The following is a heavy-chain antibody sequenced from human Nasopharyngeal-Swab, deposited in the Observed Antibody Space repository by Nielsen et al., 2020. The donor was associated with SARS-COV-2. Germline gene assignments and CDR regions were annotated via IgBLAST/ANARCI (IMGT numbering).Heavy chain of an antibody. CDR3: ARQPGNYDYVWGSYRPDGAFDF. V-gene: IGHV4-39*01. D-gene: IGHD3-16*02. CDR2: IYYSGTT. J-gene: IGHJ3*01. Sequence: VRQMPGKGLEWIGSIYYSGTTYYNPSLKSRVTISVDTSKNQFSLKLSSVTAADTAVYYCARQPGNYDYVWGSYRPDGAFDFRGQGTMVTVSS.